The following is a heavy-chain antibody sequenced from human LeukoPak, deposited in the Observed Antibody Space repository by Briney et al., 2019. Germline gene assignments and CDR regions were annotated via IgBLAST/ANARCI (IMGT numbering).Heavy chain of an antibody. J-gene: IGHJ4*02. V-gene: IGHV3-23*01. CDR2: VAGNGITT. CDR1: GFPFSDYA. Sequence: PGGSLRLSCAASGFPFSDYAVGWVRQAPGKGLEWISGVAGNGITTHAADSVKGRFTTSRDNSQDTLHLQMNSLRVEDTAVYYCAKTPYNNWGLSNYFDSWGQGTLVTVSS. CDR3: AKTPYNNWGLSNYFDS. D-gene: IGHD7-27*01.